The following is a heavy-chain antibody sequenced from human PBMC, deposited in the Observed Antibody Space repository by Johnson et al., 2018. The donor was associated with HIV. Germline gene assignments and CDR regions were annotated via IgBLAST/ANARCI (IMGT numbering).Heavy chain of an antibody. V-gene: IGHV3-9*01. D-gene: IGHD5-12*01. Sequence: VQLVESGGGLVQPGRSLRLSCAASGFTFDDYAMHWVRQAPGKGLEWVSGTSGNSGSTGYVASVKGRFTISRDNAKNSLYLHMNSLKVEDTAVYYCASLYSGYDNDAFDIWGQGTMVTVSS. CDR2: TSGNSGST. CDR1: GFTFDDYA. J-gene: IGHJ3*02. CDR3: ASLYSGYDNDAFDI.